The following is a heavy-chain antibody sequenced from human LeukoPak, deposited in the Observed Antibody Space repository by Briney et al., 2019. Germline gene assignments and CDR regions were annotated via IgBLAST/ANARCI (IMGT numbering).Heavy chain of an antibody. J-gene: IGHJ4*02. D-gene: IGHD6-19*01. CDR2: IYTSGST. V-gene: IGHV4-4*07. Sequence: SETLSLTCSVSGGSISGYYWSWIRQPAGKGLEWIGRIYTSGSTNYNPSLKSRVTMSIDTSKNQFSLKLSSVTAADTAVYYCARGRAGTGSLDYWGQGTLVTVSS. CDR1: GGSISGYY. CDR3: ARGRAGTGSLDY.